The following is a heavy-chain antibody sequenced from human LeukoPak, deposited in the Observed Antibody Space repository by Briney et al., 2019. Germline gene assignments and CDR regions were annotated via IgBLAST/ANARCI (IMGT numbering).Heavy chain of an antibody. Sequence: GGSLRLSCVASGFTFSSYAMSWVRQAPGKGLEWVSAISGSGGTTYYADSVKGRFTISRDNSKNTLYLQMNSLRAEDTAVYYCAKAPIAVAGIFDYWGQGTLVTVSS. CDR2: ISGSGGTT. D-gene: IGHD6-19*01. J-gene: IGHJ4*02. V-gene: IGHV3-23*01. CDR1: GFTFSSYA. CDR3: AKAPIAVAGIFDY.